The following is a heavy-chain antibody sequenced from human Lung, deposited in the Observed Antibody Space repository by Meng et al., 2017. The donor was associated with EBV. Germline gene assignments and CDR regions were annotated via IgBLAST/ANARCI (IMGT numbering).Heavy chain of an antibody. Sequence: QVYLQHAGPVLVKPSWTLSHTCAISGDSVSSNSAAWNWIRQVPSRGLEWLGRTYYRSKWHNGYAVSVKSRITINPDTSKNKFSLQLNSVTHEDTAMYYCARSGSSGWIDYWGQGTLVTVSS. J-gene: IGHJ4*02. D-gene: IGHD6-19*01. CDR3: ARSGSSGWIDY. CDR1: GDSVSSNSAA. V-gene: IGHV6-1*01. CDR2: TYYRSKWHN.